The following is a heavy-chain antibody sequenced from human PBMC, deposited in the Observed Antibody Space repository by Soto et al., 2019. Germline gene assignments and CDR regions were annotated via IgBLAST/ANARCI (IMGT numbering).Heavy chain of an antibody. V-gene: IGHV5-10-1*01. D-gene: IGHD1-26*01. Sequence: PGESLKISCKGSGYSFTSYWTSWVRQMPGKGLEWMGRIDPSDSYTNYSPSFQGHVTISADKSISTAYLQWSSLKASDTAMYYCARDLNFGSYPGYWGQGTLVTVSS. J-gene: IGHJ4*02. CDR2: IDPSDSYT. CDR1: GYSFTSYW. CDR3: ARDLNFGSYPGY.